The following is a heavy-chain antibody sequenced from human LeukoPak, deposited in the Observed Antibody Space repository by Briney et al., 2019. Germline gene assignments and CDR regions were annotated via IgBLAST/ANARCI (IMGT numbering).Heavy chain of an antibody. CDR3: ARGARDYGGNSVIYYYYGMDV. V-gene: IGHV4-34*01. Sequence: SETLSLTCAVYGGSFSGYYWSWIRQPPGKGLEWIGEINHSGSTNYNPSLKSRVTISVDTSKNQFSLKLSSVTAADTAVYYCARGARDYGGNSVIYYYYGMDVWGQGTTVTVSS. J-gene: IGHJ6*02. CDR1: GGSFSGYY. CDR2: INHSGST. D-gene: IGHD4-23*01.